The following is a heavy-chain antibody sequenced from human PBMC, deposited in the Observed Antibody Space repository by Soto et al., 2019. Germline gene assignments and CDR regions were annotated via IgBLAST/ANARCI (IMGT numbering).Heavy chain of an antibody. Sequence: GGSLRLSCVASGFTFDDYAMHWVRQAPGKGLEWVSGISWNSGSIGYADSVKGRFTISRDNAKNSLYLQMNSLRAEDTALYYCAKDIRRRGSSPYYYYYGMDVWGQGTTVTVSS. D-gene: IGHD6-6*01. J-gene: IGHJ6*02. CDR3: AKDIRRRGSSPYYYYYGMDV. V-gene: IGHV3-9*01. CDR1: GFTFDDYA. CDR2: ISWNSGSI.